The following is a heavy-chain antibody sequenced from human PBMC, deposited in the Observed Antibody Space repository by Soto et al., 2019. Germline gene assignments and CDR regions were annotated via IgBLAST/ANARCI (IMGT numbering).Heavy chain of an antibody. J-gene: IGHJ3*02. D-gene: IGHD4-17*01. CDR3: AHPRGYGVFDAYDI. V-gene: IGHV3-23*01. Sequence: PVGSLRLSCVGSGFTFSTYAMSWVRQAPGKGLEWVSALTPSGGETYYADSVKGRFTISRDNSMNALYLQMNSLRIEDTAVYYCAHPRGYGVFDAYDIWGQGTMVTVSS. CDR2: LTPSGGET. CDR1: GFTFSTYA.